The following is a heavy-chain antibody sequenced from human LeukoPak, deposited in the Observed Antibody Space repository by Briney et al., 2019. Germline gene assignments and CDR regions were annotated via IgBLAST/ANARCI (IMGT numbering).Heavy chain of an antibody. J-gene: IGHJ3*02. CDR3: ARDPYSSWDACDI. V-gene: IGHV3-53*01. CDR1: GFTVSSNY. Sequence: GGSLRLSCAASGFTVSSNYMSWVRQAPGKGLEWVSVIYSGGSTYYADSVKGRFTISRDNSKNTLYLQMNSLRAEDTAVYYCARDPYSSWDACDIWGQGTMVTVSS. CDR2: IYSGGST. D-gene: IGHD6-13*01.